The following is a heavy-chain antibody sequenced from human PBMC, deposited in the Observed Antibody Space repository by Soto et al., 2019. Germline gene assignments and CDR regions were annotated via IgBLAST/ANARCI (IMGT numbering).Heavy chain of an antibody. V-gene: IGHV3-23*01. J-gene: IGHJ6*03. CDR3: ASNPVISMVRGVIIDEYYYYMDV. D-gene: IGHD3-10*01. CDR2: ISGIGST. Sequence: GGSLRLSCAASGFAFSSSAMSWVRQAPGKGLEWVSTISGIGSTYYADSMKGRFSISRDNSKNTLYLQMSSLRVEDTAVYYCASNPVISMVRGVIIDEYYYYMDVWGKGTTVTVSS. CDR1: GFAFSSSA.